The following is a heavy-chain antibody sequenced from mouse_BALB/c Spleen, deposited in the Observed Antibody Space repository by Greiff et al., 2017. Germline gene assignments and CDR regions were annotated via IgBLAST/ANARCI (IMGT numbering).Heavy chain of an antibody. Sequence: VQLQQSGAELVRPGTSVKVSCKASGYAFTNYLIEWVKQRPGQGLEWIGVINPGSGGTNYNEKFKGKATLTADKSSSTAYMQLSSLTSDDSAVYFCARYGYYGGGTMDYWGQGTSVTVSS. CDR2: INPGSGGT. D-gene: IGHD2-3*01. V-gene: IGHV1-54*01. CDR1: GYAFTNYL. CDR3: ARYGYYGGGTMDY. J-gene: IGHJ4*01.